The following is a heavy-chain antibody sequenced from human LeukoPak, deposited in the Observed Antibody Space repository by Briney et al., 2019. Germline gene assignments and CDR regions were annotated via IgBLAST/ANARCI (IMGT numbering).Heavy chain of an antibody. CDR1: GFTFSSYS. CDR3: ARDLNHYDILTGYYLHYFDY. V-gene: IGHV3-21*01. Sequence: GGSLRLSCAASGFTFSSYSMNWVRQAPGKGLEWVSSISSSSSYIYYADSVKGRFTISRDSAKNSLYLQMNSLRAEDTAVYYCARDLNHYDILTGYYLHYFDYWGQGTLVTVSS. CDR2: ISSSSSYI. J-gene: IGHJ4*02. D-gene: IGHD3-9*01.